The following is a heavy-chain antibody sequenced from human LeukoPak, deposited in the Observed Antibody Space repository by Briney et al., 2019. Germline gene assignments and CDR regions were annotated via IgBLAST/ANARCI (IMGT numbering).Heavy chain of an antibody. CDR1: GGSISSGGYY. V-gene: IGHV4-31*03. CDR2: IYYSGST. Sequence: SETLSLTCTVSGGSISSGGYYWSWIRQHPGKGLEWIGYIYYSGSTYYNPSLKSRVTISVDTSKNQFSLKLSSVTAADTAVYYCLRGGSSGLDYWGQGTLVTVSS. J-gene: IGHJ4*02. CDR3: LRGGSSGLDY. D-gene: IGHD6-19*01.